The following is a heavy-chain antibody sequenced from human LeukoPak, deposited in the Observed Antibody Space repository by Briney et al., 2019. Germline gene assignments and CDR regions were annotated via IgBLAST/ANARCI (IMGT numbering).Heavy chain of an antibody. V-gene: IGHV4-4*08. J-gene: IGHJ6*03. Sequence: KASETLSLTCSVSHDSFTSYYWNWIRQPPGKGLEWLGYIYSSGNTDYNPALKSRVTMSMDTSRNQFSLKLSSVTAADTAVYYCARDNSNYAYYYYYMDVWGKGTTVTVSS. CDR3: ARDNSNYAYYYYYMDV. D-gene: IGHD4-11*01. CDR1: HDSFTSYY. CDR2: IYSSGNT.